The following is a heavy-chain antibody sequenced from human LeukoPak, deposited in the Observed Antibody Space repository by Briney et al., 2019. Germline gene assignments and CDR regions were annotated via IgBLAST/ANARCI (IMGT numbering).Heavy chain of an antibody. V-gene: IGHV4-59*12. CDR2: IYYSGST. CDR1: GGSISSYY. Sequence: SETLSLTCTVSGGSISSYYWSWIRQPPGKGLEWIGYIYYSGSTNYNPSLKSRVTISVDTSKDQFSLKLSSVTAADTAVYYCARDYDSSGYSDYWGQGTLVTVSS. J-gene: IGHJ4*02. CDR3: ARDYDSSGYSDY. D-gene: IGHD3-22*01.